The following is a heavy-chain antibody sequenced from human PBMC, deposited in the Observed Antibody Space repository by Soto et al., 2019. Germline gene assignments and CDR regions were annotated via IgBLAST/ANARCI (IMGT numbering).Heavy chain of an antibody. D-gene: IGHD5-18*01. J-gene: IGHJ3*02. V-gene: IGHV3-53*01. CDR2: IYSSGST. Sequence: WGSLRLSFAAAGFTVSTNYMSWVRQAPGKGLEWVAVIYSSGSTYYADSVKGRFTISRDNSKNTLSLQMNSLRAEDTAVYHCAKDFGYNYGYDAFDIWGQGTMVTVSS. CDR3: AKDFGYNYGYDAFDI. CDR1: GFTVSTNY.